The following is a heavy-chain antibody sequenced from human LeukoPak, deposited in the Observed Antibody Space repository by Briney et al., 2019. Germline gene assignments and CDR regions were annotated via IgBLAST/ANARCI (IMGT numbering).Heavy chain of an antibody. Sequence: NPSETLSLTCTVSGGSISSYYWSWIRQPAGKGLGWIGRIYTSGSTNYNPSLKSRVTMSVDTSKNQFSLKLSSVTAADTAVYYCARGDNDYGDYEYFQHWGQGTLVTVSS. V-gene: IGHV4-4*07. J-gene: IGHJ1*01. CDR2: IYTSGST. D-gene: IGHD4-17*01. CDR3: ARGDNDYGDYEYFQH. CDR1: GGSISSYY.